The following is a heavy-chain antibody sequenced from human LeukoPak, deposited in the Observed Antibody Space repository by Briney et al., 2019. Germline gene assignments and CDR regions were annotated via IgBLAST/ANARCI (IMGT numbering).Heavy chain of an antibody. CDR3: ARGGYQFEH. J-gene: IGHJ1*01. V-gene: IGHV3-49*03. CDR1: GFTFGNYA. CDR2: IRSKDYGETT. Sequence: GGSLRLSCTTSGFTFGNYAMSWFRQAPGKGLEWIGVIRSKDYGETTRYAASVKGRFIISRDDSKSIAYLQMDSLETEDTAVYYCARGGYQFEHWGQRTLITVSS. D-gene: IGHD3-16*02.